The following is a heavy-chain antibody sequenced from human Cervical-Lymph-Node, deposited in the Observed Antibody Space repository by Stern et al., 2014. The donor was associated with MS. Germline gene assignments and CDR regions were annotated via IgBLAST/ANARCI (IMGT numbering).Heavy chain of an antibody. D-gene: IGHD2-15*01. V-gene: IGHV3-7*01. CDR3: ARGSDT. CDR1: GFTFSSYW. CDR2: IKEDGSET. J-gene: IGHJ5*02. Sequence: EVQLVESGGGLVQPGGSLRLSCAASGFTFSSYWMNWVRQAPGKGLEWVANIKEDGSETYYVDSVKGRFTISRDKAKNSLYLQMNSLRAEDTAVYSCARGSDTWGQGTLVTVSS.